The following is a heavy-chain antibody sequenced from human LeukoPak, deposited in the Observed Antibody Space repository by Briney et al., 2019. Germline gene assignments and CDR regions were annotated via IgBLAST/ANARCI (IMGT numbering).Heavy chain of an antibody. V-gene: IGHV3-23*01. CDR3: AKDGVAGKIMYYFDY. J-gene: IGHJ4*02. D-gene: IGHD6-19*01. CDR2: ISGRAGST. CDR1: GFTFSSYS. Sequence: GGSLRLSCAASGFTFSSYSMNWVRQAPGKGLEWVSAISGRAGSTSYADSVKGRFTISRDNSKNTLYLQMNSLRAEDTAVYYCAKDGVAGKIMYYFDYWGQGTLVTVSS.